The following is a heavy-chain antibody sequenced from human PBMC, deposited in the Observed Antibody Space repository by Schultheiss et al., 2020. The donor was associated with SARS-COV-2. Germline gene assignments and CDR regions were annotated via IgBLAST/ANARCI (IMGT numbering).Heavy chain of an antibody. D-gene: IGHD4-17*01. J-gene: IGHJ5*02. V-gene: IGHV5-51*01. CDR1: GYSFTSYW. CDR3: ARQSTVSYGRFGGWFDP. Sequence: GESLKISCKGSGYSFTSYWIGWVRQMPGKGLEWMGIIYPGDSDTRYSPSFQGQVTISADKSISTAYLQWSSLKASDTAMYYCARQSTVSYGRFGGWFDPWGQGTLVTVSS. CDR2: IYPGDSDT.